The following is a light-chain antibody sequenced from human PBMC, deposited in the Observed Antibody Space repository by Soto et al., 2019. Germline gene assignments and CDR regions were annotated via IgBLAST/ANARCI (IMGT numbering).Light chain of an antibody. CDR1: HTISSSY. V-gene: IGKV3-20*01. J-gene: IGKJ4*01. CDR3: QHYVNWPLT. CDR2: GIS. Sequence: EIVLTQSPGTLSLSPGERATLSCRASHTISSSYLAWYQQKPGQAPRLLMYGISRRATGVPARFSGSRSGAEFTLTISSLQSEDFAVYYCQHYVNWPLTFGGGTKVDI.